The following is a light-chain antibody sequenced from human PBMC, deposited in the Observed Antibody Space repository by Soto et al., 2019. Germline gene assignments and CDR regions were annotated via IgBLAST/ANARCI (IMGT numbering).Light chain of an antibody. CDR3: QQYGSSLLT. Sequence: EIVLTQSPGTLSLSPGERVTLSCRAGQSLTSSYLAWYQQKPGHAPRLLIYDASSRATGIPDRFSGSGSGTDFTLTISRLELEDFAVYYCQQYGSSLLTFGGGTKVDIK. J-gene: IGKJ4*01. CDR1: QSLTSSY. CDR2: DAS. V-gene: IGKV3-20*01.